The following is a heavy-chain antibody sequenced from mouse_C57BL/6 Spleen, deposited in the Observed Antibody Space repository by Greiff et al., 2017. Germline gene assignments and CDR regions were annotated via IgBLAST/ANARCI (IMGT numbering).Heavy chain of an antibody. J-gene: IGHJ2*01. CDR3: AREDYDYDFDY. CDR1: GFTLTSYG. Sequence: VQLVESGPGLVQPSQCLSITCTVSGFTLTSYGVHWVRQSPGEGLEWLGVIWSGGSTDYNAAFISRLSISKDNSKSQVFFKMNSLQADDTAIDYCAREDYDYDFDYWGQGTTLTVSS. CDR2: IWSGGST. D-gene: IGHD2-4*01. V-gene: IGHV2-2*01.